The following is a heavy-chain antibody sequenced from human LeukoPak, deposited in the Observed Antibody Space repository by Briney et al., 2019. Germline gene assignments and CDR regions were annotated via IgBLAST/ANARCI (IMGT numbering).Heavy chain of an antibody. CDR2: IKQDGSEK. J-gene: IGHJ3*02. CDR1: GFTLSTYD. Sequence: PGGSLRLSCAASGFTLSTYDIHWVRQAPGKGLEWVANIKQDGSEKYYVDSVKGRFTISRDNAKNSLYLQMNSLRAEDTAVYYCARRRTGAFDIWGQGTMVTVSS. CDR3: ARRRTGAFDI. V-gene: IGHV3-7*01.